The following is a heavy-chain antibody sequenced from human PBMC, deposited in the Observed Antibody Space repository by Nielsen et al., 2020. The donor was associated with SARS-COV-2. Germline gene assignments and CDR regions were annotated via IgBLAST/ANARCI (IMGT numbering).Heavy chain of an antibody. J-gene: IGHJ4*02. D-gene: IGHD6-19*01. Sequence: GESLKISCAASGFTFSSYAMHWVRQAPGKGLEWVSSISSSSSYIYYADSVKGRFTISRDNAKNSLYLQMNSLRAEDTAVYYCARGYSSGWYVGDYWGQGTLVTVSS. V-gene: IGHV3-21*01. CDR2: ISSSSSYI. CDR1: GFTFSSYA. CDR3: ARGYSSGWYVGDY.